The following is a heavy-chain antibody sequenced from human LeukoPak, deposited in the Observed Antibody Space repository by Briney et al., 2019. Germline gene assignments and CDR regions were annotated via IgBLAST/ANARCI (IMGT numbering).Heavy chain of an antibody. J-gene: IGHJ1*01. V-gene: IGHV4-59*01. D-gene: IGHD1-1*01. Sequence: PSETLSLTCTVSGGSMSGSYWSWTRQPPGKGLEWIGSIHYTGSTNYNPSLKSRLTISLDTSKNQFSVKLNSVTAAYTAVYYCAKDRVPGGYWGQGTLVTVSS. CDR3: AKDRVPGGY. CDR2: IHYTGST. CDR1: GGSMSGSY.